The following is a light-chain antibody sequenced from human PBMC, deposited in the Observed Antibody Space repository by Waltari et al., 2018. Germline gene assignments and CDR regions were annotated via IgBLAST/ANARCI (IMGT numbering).Light chain of an antibody. J-gene: IGKJ4*01. V-gene: IGKV4-1*01. CDR3: QQYFTSPSLT. CDR2: WAS. Sequence: DIVMTQSPDTLTVSLGERATINCKTRQSVLYPSNNKNYLGWYQQKPGQPPKLLIYWASTRDSGVPDRFIGSGSGTDFTLTINSLQAEDVAVYYCQQYFTSPSLTFGGGTKVEI. CDR1: QSVLYPSNNKNY.